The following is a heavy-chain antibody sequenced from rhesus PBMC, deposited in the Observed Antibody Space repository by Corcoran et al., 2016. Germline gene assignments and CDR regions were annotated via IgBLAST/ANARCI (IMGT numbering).Heavy chain of an antibody. V-gene: IGHV4-80*01. CDR3: ASPFTMFGLANFFDY. CDR1: GGSFRGYW. CDR2: INGHCGGT. Sequence: QGQLQESGPGLVKPAETRTHNCAVSGGSFRGYWGSRIRQHTGKELQGVGDINGHCGGTTSHPPLMSRVTISKHPPKTQFSLHLRSVTPSHPAVYYGASPFTMFGLANFFDYWGPWLRVSFSS. J-gene: IGHJ3*01. D-gene: IGHD3-3*01.